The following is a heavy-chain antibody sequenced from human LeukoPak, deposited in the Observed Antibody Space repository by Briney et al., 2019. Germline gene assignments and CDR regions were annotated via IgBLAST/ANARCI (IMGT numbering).Heavy chain of an antibody. D-gene: IGHD2-2*01. Sequence: SETLSLTCTVSGGSISSSSYYWGWIRQPPGKGLEWIGSIYYSGSTYYNPSLKSRVTISVDTSKNQFSLKLSSVTAADTAVYYCARDDIVVIPAARPGYFDSWGQGTLVTVSS. V-gene: IGHV4-39*07. J-gene: IGHJ4*02. CDR2: IYYSGST. CDR3: ARDDIVVIPAARPGYFDS. CDR1: GGSISSSSYY.